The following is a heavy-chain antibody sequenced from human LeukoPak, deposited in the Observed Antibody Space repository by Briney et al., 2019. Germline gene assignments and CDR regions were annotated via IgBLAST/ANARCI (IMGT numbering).Heavy chain of an antibody. CDR1: GFTFSTYG. J-gene: IGHJ4*02. CDR3: ARDSYGDANFDT. V-gene: IGHV3-23*01. CDR2: ISGSGGST. D-gene: IGHD4-17*01. Sequence: PGGSLRLSCVASGFTFSTYGMSWVRQAPGKGLEWVSAISGSGGSTYYADSVKGRFTISRDNSKNTLYLQMNSLRAEDTAVYYCARDSYGDANFDTWGQGTLVTVSS.